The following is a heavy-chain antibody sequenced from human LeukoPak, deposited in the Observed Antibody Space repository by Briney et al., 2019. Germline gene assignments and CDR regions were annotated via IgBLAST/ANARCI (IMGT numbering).Heavy chain of an antibody. CDR3: ASSITIFGVVIIGN. CDR1: GGPISSYY. V-gene: IGHV4-4*07. Sequence: PSETLSLTCTVSGGPISSYYWSWIRQPAGKGLEWIGRIYTGGSTNYNPSLKSRVAMSVDTSKNQFSLKLSSVTAADTAVYYCASSITIFGVVIIGNWGQGTLVTVSS. D-gene: IGHD3-3*01. CDR2: IYTGGST. J-gene: IGHJ4*02.